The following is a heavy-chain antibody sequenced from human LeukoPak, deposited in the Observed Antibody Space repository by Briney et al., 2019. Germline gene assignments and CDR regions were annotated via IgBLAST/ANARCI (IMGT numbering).Heavy chain of an antibody. D-gene: IGHD2-21*02. J-gene: IGHJ3*02. CDR2: ISGSGGST. Sequence: GGSLRLSCAASGFTFSSYAMSWVRQAPGKGLEWVSAISGSGGSTYYADSVKGRFTISRDNSKNTLYLQMNSLRAEDTAVYYCAREGIVVTAILGAFDIWGQGTMVTVSS. CDR1: GFTFSSYA. V-gene: IGHV3-23*01. CDR3: AREGIVVTAILGAFDI.